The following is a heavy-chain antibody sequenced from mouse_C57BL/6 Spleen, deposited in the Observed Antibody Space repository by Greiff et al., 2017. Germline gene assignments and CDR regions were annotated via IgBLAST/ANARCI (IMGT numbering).Heavy chain of an antibody. D-gene: IGHD2-4*01. CDR3: ARYYDYDRDYFDD. J-gene: IGHJ2*01. CDR1: GYTFTSYW. Sequence: VQLQQPGAELVKPGASVKLSCKASGYTFTSYWMHWVKQRPGQGLEWIGMIHPNSGSTNYNEKFKSKATLTVDKSSSTAYMQLNSLTSEDSAVYYCARYYDYDRDYFDDWGQGTTLTVSS. V-gene: IGHV1-64*01. CDR2: IHPNSGST.